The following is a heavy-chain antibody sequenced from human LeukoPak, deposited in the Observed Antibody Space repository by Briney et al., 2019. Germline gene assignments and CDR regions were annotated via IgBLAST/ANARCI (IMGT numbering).Heavy chain of an antibody. CDR1: GGTFSSYA. J-gene: IGHJ5*02. Sequence: SVKVSCKASGGTFSSYAISWVRQAPGQAFEWMGGIIPIFGTASYAKKSQGRVTITADESTSTADMELSSLRSEDTAVYYCARVVKFWSGMELDLTRNWFDPWGQGTLVTVSS. CDR3: ARVVKFWSGMELDLTRNWFDP. V-gene: IGHV1-69*13. D-gene: IGHD3-3*01. CDR2: IIPIFGTA.